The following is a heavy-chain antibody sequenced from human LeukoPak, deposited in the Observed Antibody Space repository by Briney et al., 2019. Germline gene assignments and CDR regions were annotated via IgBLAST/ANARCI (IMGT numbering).Heavy chain of an antibody. D-gene: IGHD1-26*01. CDR1: GYSISSGYY. CDR3: ARVYGGSYPDY. V-gene: IGHV4-38-2*02. CDR2: IYHSGST. Sequence: PSDTLSLTCTVSGYSISSGYYWGWIRQPPGKGLEWNGSIYHSGSTYYNPSLKNRVTISVDTSKNQFPLKLSSVTAADTAVYYCARVYGGSYPDYWGQGTLVTASS. J-gene: IGHJ4*02.